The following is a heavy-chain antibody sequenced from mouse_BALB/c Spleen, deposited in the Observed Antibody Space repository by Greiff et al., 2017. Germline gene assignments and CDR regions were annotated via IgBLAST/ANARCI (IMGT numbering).Heavy chain of an antibody. V-gene: IGHV5-6-5*01. D-gene: IGHD1-1*01. J-gene: IGHJ2*01. CDR2: ISSGGST. CDR1: GFTFSSYA. CDR3: ARGHYYGSSYEDY. Sequence: EVLLVESGGGLVKPGGSLKLSCAASGFTFSSYAMSWVRQTPEKRLEWVASISSGGSTYYPDSVKGRVTISRDNARNILYLQMSSLRSEDTAMYYCARGHYYGSSYEDYWGQGTTLTVSS.